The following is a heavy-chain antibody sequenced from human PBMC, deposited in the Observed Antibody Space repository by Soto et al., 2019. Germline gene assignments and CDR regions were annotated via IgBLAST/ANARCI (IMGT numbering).Heavy chain of an antibody. V-gene: IGHV3-72*01. CDR3: ARATTVTDY. J-gene: IGHJ4*02. CDR1: GFTFSDHY. Sequence: EVQLVESGGTLVQPGGSLRLSCAASGFTFSDHYMDWVRQAPGKGLEWVGRTRNKANSHTTEYAASVKGRFTISRDDSKNSLYLQMNSLKIEETAVYYCARATTVTDYWGQGTLVTVSS. D-gene: IGHD4-17*01. CDR2: TRNKANSHTT.